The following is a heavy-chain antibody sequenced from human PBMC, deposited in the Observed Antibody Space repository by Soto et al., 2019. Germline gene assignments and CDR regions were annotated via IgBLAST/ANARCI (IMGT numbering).Heavy chain of an antibody. Sequence: PGGSLRLSCAASGFTFSSYAMSWVRQAPGKGLEWVSAISGSGGSTYYADSVKGRFTISRDNSKNTLYLQMNSLRAEDTAVYYCANLPNANYDFWSGYYDYWGQGTLVTVSS. D-gene: IGHD3-3*01. CDR1: GFTFSSYA. CDR3: ANLPNANYDFWSGYYDY. J-gene: IGHJ4*02. CDR2: ISGSGGST. V-gene: IGHV3-23*01.